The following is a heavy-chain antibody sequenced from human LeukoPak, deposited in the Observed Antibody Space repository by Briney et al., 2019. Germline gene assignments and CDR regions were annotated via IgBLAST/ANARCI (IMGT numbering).Heavy chain of an antibody. Sequence: SETLSLTCAVYGGSFSGYYWSWIRQPPGKGLEWIGEINHSGSTNYNPSLKSRVTISVDTSKNQFSLKLSSVTAADTAVYYCARGRGSSSKGMGGYWRQGTLVTVSS. D-gene: IGHD6-6*01. CDR3: ARGRGSSSKGMGGY. V-gene: IGHV4-34*01. CDR2: INHSGST. CDR1: GGSFSGYY. J-gene: IGHJ4*02.